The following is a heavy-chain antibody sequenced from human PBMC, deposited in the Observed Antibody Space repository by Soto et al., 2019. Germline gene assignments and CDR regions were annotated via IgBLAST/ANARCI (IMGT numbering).Heavy chain of an antibody. CDR1: GYTFTGYY. D-gene: IGHD4-17*01. J-gene: IGHJ4*02. Sequence: QVQLVQSGAEVKKPGASVKVSCKASGYTFTGYYMHWVRQAPGQGLEWMGWINPTSGGTNYAQKFQGWVTMTRDTSISTAYMELSRLRSDDTAVYYCATQRDYGDYGAFDYWGQGTLVTVSS. CDR3: ATQRDYGDYGAFDY. V-gene: IGHV1-2*04. CDR2: INPTSGGT.